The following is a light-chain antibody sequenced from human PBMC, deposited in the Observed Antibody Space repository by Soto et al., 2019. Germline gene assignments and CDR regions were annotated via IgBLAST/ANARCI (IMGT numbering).Light chain of an antibody. CDR3: QTGGAGIRV. Sequence: QPVLTQSPSASASLGASVKLTCNLSSGHSNYAIAWHHQQPGKGPRFLMKLNNDGSHHKGDGIPDRFSGSSAGADRYLTISSLQSEDEADYYCQTGGAGIRVFGGGTKLTVL. V-gene: IGLV4-69*01. CDR1: SGHSNYA. J-gene: IGLJ3*02. CDR2: LNNDGSH.